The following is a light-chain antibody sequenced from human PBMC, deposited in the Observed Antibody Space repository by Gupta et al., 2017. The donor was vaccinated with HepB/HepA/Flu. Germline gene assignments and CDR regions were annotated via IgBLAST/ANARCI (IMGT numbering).Light chain of an antibody. CDR1: QSVNIN. J-gene: IGKJ1*01. CDR2: GAS. Sequence: EIVMTQSPATLSVSPGERATLSCRASQSVNINLAWYQQKPGQAPRLLIYGASTRATGIPARFSGSGSGTGFTLTISSLQSEDFAVYYCQQYNNWPPWTFGQGTKVDIK. V-gene: IGKV3-15*01. CDR3: QQYNNWPPWT.